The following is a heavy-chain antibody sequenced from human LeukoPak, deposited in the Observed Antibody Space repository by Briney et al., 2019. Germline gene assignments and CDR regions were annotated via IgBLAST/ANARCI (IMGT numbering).Heavy chain of an antibody. V-gene: IGHV1-8*01. CDR3: ARVDCSGARWYLPFGY. CDR1: GYTFTSYD. D-gene: IGHD2-15*01. CDR2: MNPNSGTT. J-gene: IGHJ4*02. Sequence: ASVKVSCKASGYTFTSYDINWVRQATGQGLEWMGWMNPNSGTTGYAQKFQGRVTMHRNTSITRAYRELSSRRSEDTAVNYCARVDCSGARWYLPFGYWGQGTLVTVSS.